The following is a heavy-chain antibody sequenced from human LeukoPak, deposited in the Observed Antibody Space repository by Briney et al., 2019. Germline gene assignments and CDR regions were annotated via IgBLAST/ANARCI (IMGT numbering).Heavy chain of an antibody. J-gene: IGHJ4*02. D-gene: IGHD1-26*01. CDR3: ARLVGATTYYFDY. CDR1: GGTFSSYA. Sequence: ASVTVSCKASGGTFSSYAISWVRQAPGQGLEWMGGIIPIFGTANYAQKFQGRVTITADESTSTAYMELSSLRSEDTAVYYCARLVGATTYYFDYWGQGTLVTVSS. V-gene: IGHV1-69*13. CDR2: IIPIFGTA.